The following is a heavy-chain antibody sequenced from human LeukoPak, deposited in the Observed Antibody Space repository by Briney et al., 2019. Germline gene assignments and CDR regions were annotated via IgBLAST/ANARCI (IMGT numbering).Heavy chain of an antibody. V-gene: IGHV3-33*01. CDR3: ARVSPEIVVVTGTGAPDY. CDR1: GFTFRSNG. J-gene: IGHJ4*02. CDR2: IWYDGSKK. D-gene: IGHD2-21*02. Sequence: PGRSLRLSCVASGFTFRSNGIHWVRQAPGKGLEWVAVIWYDGSKKYYADSVKGRFTISRDNSKNTVYLQMNSLRAEDTAVYYCARVSPEIVVVTGTGAPDYWGQGTLVTVSS.